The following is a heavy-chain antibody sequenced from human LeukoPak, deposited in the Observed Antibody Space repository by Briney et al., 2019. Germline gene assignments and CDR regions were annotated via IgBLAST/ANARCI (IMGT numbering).Heavy chain of an antibody. CDR1: GFSVSKNY. CDR3: ARVKTDTSGWYHFDY. D-gene: IGHD6-19*01. Sequence: PGGSLRLSCAASGFSVSKNYMSWVRQAAGKGLEWASIISGGGDTYYADSVKGRFTISRDNTENTLYPQMNSLRVEDTAVYYCARVKTDTSGWYHFDYWGQGTLVTVSS. V-gene: IGHV3-53*05. CDR2: ISGGGDT. J-gene: IGHJ4*02.